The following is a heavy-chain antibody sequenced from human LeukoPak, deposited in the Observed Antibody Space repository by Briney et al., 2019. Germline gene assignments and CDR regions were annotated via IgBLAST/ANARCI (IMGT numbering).Heavy chain of an antibody. CDR2: ISGSGGST. Sequence: GGSLRLSCAASGFTFSSYATSWVRQAPGKGLEWVSAISGSGGSTYYADSVKGRFTISRDNSKNTLYLQMNSLRAEDTAVYYCAKRRVGYYDILTGYLGPLDYWGQGTLVTVSS. D-gene: IGHD3-9*01. CDR3: AKRRVGYYDILTGYLGPLDY. J-gene: IGHJ4*02. V-gene: IGHV3-23*01. CDR1: GFTFSSYA.